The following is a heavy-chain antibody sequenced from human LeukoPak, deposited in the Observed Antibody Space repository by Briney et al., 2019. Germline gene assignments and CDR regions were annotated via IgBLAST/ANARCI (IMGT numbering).Heavy chain of an antibody. D-gene: IGHD3-10*01. J-gene: IGHJ4*02. CDR2: IGGSGTST. Sequence: GGSLRLSCAASGFTFNIYAMSWVRQAPGKGLEWVSGIGGSGTSTYYADSVKGRFTISRDNSKNTLYLQMNSLRAEDTAIYYCAKGVAGVRGVRGGFDYWGQGTLVTVSS. CDR3: AKGVAGVRGVRGGFDY. V-gene: IGHV3-23*01. CDR1: GFTFNIYA.